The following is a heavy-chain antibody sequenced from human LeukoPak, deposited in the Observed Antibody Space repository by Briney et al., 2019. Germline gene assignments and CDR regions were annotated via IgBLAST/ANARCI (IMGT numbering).Heavy chain of an antibody. J-gene: IGHJ4*02. V-gene: IGHV1-46*01. Sequence: ASVKVSCKASGYTFTSYYMHWVRQAPGQGLEWMGIINPSGGSTSYAQKFQGRVTMTRDMSTSTVYMELSSLRSEDTAVYYCARGDSDGYSSGWCYFDYWGQGTLVTVSS. CDR2: INPSGGST. CDR1: GYTFTSYY. CDR3: ARGDSDGYSSGWCYFDY. D-gene: IGHD6-19*01.